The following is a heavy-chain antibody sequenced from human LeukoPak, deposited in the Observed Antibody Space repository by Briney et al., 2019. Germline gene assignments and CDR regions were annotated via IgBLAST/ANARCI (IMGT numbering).Heavy chain of an antibody. CDR1: GGSISSYY. V-gene: IGHV4-59*01. D-gene: IGHD3-3*01. Sequence: SETLSLTCTVSGGSISSYYWSWIRQPPGKGLEWIGYIYYSGSTNYNPSLKSRVTISVDTSKNQFSLKRSSVTAADTAVYYCARDSRTTIFGVVSWWFDPWGQGTLFTVSS. CDR3: ARDSRTTIFGVVSWWFDP. CDR2: IYYSGST. J-gene: IGHJ5*02.